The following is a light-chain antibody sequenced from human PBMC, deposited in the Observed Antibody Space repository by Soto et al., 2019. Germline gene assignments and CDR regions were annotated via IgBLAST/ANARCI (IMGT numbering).Light chain of an antibody. CDR1: KSVSSR. CDR3: QQYGGSPIT. J-gene: IGKJ5*01. CDR2: GAS. V-gene: IGKV3-20*01. Sequence: EIVLTQSPGTLSLSPGERATLSCRASKSVSSRLAWYQHKPGQAPRLLISGASSRATGIPDRFSGSGSGTDFTLTISRLEPEDFALYYCQQYGGSPITFGQGTRLEIK.